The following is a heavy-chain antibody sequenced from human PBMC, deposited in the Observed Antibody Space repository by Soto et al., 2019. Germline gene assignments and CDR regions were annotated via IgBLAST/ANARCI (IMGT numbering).Heavy chain of an antibody. D-gene: IGHD6-6*01. Sequence: GSISSSSYYWGWIRQPLGKGLEWIGSIYYSGSTYYNPSLKSRVTISVDTSKNQFSLKLSSVTAADTAVYYCARREYSSSPDYWGQGTLVTVSS. J-gene: IGHJ4*02. CDR2: IYYSGST. CDR3: ARREYSSSPDY. CDR1: GSISSSSYY. V-gene: IGHV4-39*01.